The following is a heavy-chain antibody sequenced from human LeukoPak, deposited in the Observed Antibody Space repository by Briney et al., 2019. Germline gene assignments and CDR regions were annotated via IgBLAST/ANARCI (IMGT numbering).Heavy chain of an antibody. Sequence: PGGSLRLSCAASGFTFSSYSMNWVRQAPGKGLEWVSYISSSSSTIYYADSVKGRFTISRNNAKNSLYLQMNSLRAEDTAAYYCARDGDGRRGYSYIDVWGKGTTVTVSS. CDR2: ISSSSSTI. CDR3: ARDGDGRRGYSYIDV. J-gene: IGHJ6*03. V-gene: IGHV3-48*04. D-gene: IGHD5-24*01. CDR1: GFTFSSYS.